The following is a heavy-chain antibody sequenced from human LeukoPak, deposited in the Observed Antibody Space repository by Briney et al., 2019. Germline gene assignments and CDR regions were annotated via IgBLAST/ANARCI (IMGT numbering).Heavy chain of an antibody. CDR1: GYTFTNYG. Sequence: GSVRVSCKASGYTFTNYGVNWVRQAPGQGLEWMGWISAYNGNTNYAQKLQGRVTITTDTSTSTAYMELRSLRSDDTAVYYCAREGSGSYSGSTNFDYWGQGTLVTVSS. CDR3: AREGSGSYSGSTNFDY. V-gene: IGHV1-18*01. D-gene: IGHD1-26*01. J-gene: IGHJ4*02. CDR2: ISAYNGNT.